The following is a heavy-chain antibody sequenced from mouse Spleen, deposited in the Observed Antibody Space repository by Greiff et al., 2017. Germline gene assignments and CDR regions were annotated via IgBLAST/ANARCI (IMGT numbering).Heavy chain of an antibody. CDR2: IYPGSGNT. V-gene: IGHV1-76*01. D-gene: IGHD2-4*01. Sequence: VQLQQSGAELVRPGASVKLSCKASGYTFTDYYINWVKQRPGQGLEWIARIYPGSGNTYYNEKFKGKATLTAEKSSSTAYMQLSSLTSEDSAVYFCGVRSTMITTDFDVWGAGTTVTVSS. CDR3: GVRSTMITTDFDV. J-gene: IGHJ1*01. CDR1: GYTFTDYY.